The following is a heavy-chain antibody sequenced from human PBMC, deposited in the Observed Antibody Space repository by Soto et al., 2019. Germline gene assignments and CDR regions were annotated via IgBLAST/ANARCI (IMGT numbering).Heavy chain of an antibody. CDR3: ARRSGGYCSGGSCYRARYYYYYMDV. CDR1: GGSISSYY. Sequence: SETLSLTCTVSGGSISSYYWSWIRQPPGKGLEWIGYIYYSGSTNYNPSLKSRVTISVDTSKNQFSLKLSSVTAADTAVYYCARRSGGYCSGGSCYRARYYYYYMDVWGKGTKVTVSS. D-gene: IGHD2-15*01. CDR2: IYYSGST. J-gene: IGHJ6*03. V-gene: IGHV4-59*08.